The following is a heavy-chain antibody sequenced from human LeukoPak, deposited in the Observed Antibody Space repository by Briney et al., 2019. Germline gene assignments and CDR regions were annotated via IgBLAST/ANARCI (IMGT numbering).Heavy chain of an antibody. V-gene: IGHV4-59*01. Sequence: PSETLSLTCTVSGASFEHYFWSWIRQPPGRGLEWIGYVYYSGSTDYSPSLKSRLTISVDTSKNQFSLKLNSVAAADTAVYYCASHRRSHGSEYWGQGTLVTVSS. CDR3: ASHRRSHGSEY. D-gene: IGHD3-10*01. J-gene: IGHJ4*02. CDR2: VYYSGST. CDR1: GASFEHYF.